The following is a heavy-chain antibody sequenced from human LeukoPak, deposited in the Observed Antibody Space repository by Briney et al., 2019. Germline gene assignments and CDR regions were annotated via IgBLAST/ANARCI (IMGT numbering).Heavy chain of an antibody. CDR2: INPNSGGT. V-gene: IGHV1-2*02. CDR1: GYTFTSYY. J-gene: IGHJ6*03. D-gene: IGHD2-2*01. CDR3: AVRSGLGYCSSTSCYRTYYYYYYMDV. Sequence: ASVKVSCKASGYTFTSYYMHWVRQAPGQGLEWMGWINPNSGGTNYAQKFQGRVTMTRDTSISTAYMELSRLRSDDTAVYYCAVRSGLGYCSSTSCYRTYYYYYYMDVWGKGTTVTVSS.